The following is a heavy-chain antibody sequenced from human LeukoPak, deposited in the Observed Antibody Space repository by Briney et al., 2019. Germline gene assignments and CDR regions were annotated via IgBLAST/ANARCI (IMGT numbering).Heavy chain of an antibody. CDR3: ARGPRFGELLWHWFDP. J-gene: IGHJ5*02. CDR2: MYHSGST. Sequence: SETLSLACAVYGGSFSGYYWSWIRQPPGKVLEWIGSMYHSGSTYYNPPLKSRVTISEDTSKNQFSLKLRSVTAADTAVYYCARGPRFGELLWHWFDPWGQGTLVTVSS. CDR1: GGSFSGYY. D-gene: IGHD3-10*01. V-gene: IGHV4-34*01.